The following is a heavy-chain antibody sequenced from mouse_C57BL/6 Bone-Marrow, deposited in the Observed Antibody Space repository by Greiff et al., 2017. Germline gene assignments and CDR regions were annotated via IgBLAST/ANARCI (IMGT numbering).Heavy chain of an antibody. CDR2: IYPGSGST. J-gene: IGHJ2*01. CDR3: ARRGGYFDY. CDR1: GYTFPSSW. V-gene: IGHV1-55*01. Sequence: QVQLQQPGAELVKPGASVKMSCKASGYTFPSSWITWVKQRPGQGLEWIGDIYPGSGSTNYNEKFKSKATLTVDTSSSTAYMQLSSLTSEDSAVYYCARRGGYFDYWGQGTTLTVSS.